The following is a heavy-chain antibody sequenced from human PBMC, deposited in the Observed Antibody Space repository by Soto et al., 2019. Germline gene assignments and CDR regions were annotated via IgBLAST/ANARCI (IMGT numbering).Heavy chain of an antibody. V-gene: IGHV3-74*01. D-gene: IGHD5-18*01. CDR3: ARGANGYYYFDY. CDR1: GFSLSDYW. J-gene: IGHJ4*02. CDR2: ITRDGSST. Sequence: EVQLVESGGGLVQPGGSLRLSCAASGFSLSDYWMHWVRQAPGEGLVWLSRITRDGSSTNYADSVKGRFTISRDNAKNXXXXXVNSLRGEDTAVYYCARGANGYYYFDYWGQGTLVTVSS.